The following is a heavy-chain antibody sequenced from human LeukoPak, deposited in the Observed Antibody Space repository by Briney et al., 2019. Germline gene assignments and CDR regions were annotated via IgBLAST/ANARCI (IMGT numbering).Heavy chain of an antibody. Sequence: GASAKVSCKASGYTFTGYYMHWVRQAPGQGLEWMGWINPNSGGTNYAQKFQGRVTMTRDTSISTAYMELSRLRSDDTAVYYCARAGYSSGWYWFDPWGQGSLVTVSS. J-gene: IGHJ5*02. CDR3: ARAGYSSGWYWFDP. CDR2: INPNSGGT. D-gene: IGHD6-19*01. CDR1: GYTFTGYY. V-gene: IGHV1-2*02.